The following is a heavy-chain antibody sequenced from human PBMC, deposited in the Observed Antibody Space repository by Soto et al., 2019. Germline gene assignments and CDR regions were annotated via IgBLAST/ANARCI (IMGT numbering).Heavy chain of an antibody. J-gene: IGHJ5*02. D-gene: IGHD1-26*01. V-gene: IGHV3-21*06. CDR3: ARDQGGSYDSWFDP. CDR2: ISSGSAYI. Sequence: GGSLRLSCSFTFSLYSVNGVRQARGKGLEWVASISSGSAYIKYAESVKGRFTISRDNAKNSLHLQMNSLRAEDTAIYHCARDQGGSYDSWFDPWGQGTLVTVSS. CDR1: FTFSLYS.